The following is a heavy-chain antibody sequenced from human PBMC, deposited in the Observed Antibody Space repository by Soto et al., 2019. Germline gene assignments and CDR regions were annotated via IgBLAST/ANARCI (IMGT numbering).Heavy chain of an antibody. V-gene: IGHV4-31*03. CDR3: ARDSSGPGYSYGKFDY. Sequence: SETLSLTCTVSGVSVSTGGYFWTWIRQHPGKGLEWIGNIYSSGMTYYNPSLRGRVSISLDPSESQFSLKLNSVTAADTAVYYCARDSSGPGYSYGKFDYWGQGALVTVSS. J-gene: IGHJ4*02. D-gene: IGHD5-18*01. CDR1: GVSVSTGGYF. CDR2: IYSSGMT.